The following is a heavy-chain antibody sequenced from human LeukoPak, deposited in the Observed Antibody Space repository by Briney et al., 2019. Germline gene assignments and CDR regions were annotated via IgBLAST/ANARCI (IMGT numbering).Heavy chain of an antibody. CDR1: GFTFSSYW. D-gene: IGHD3-10*01. J-gene: IGHJ4*02. Sequence: GGSLRLSCAASGFTFSSYWMSWVRQAPGKGLEWVANIKQDGSEKYYVDSVKGRFTISRDNAKNSLCLQMNSLRAEDTAVYYCARDHRGITMVRGARIKLYYFDYWGQGTLVTVSS. CDR2: IKQDGSEK. V-gene: IGHV3-7*03. CDR3: ARDHRGITMVRGARIKLYYFDY.